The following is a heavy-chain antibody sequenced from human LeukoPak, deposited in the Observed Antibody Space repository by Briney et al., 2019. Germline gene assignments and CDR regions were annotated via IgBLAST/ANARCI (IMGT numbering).Heavy chain of an antibody. CDR2: FDPEDGET. V-gene: IGHV1-24*01. Sequence: ASVEVSCKVSGYTLTELSMHWVRQAPGKGLEWMGGFDPEDGETIYAQKFQGRVTMTEDTSTDTAYMELSSLRSEDTAVYYCATLRVAAAGTNYYYYYMDVWGKGTTVTVSS. D-gene: IGHD6-13*01. CDR1: GYTLTELS. J-gene: IGHJ6*03. CDR3: ATLRVAAAGTNYYYYYMDV.